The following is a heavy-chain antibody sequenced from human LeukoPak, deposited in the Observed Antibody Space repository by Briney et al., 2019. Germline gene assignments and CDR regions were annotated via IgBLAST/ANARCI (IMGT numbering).Heavy chain of an antibody. V-gene: IGHV3-23*01. CDR1: RFTFKNYA. Sequence: GGSLRLSCAASRFTFKNYAMSWVRQAPGKGLEWVSSISSSGGATYYANSVKGRFTISRDNSKNTLYLQMNSLRAEDTAVYYCAESFDGSGYYYVYFDNWGQGTLVTVSS. CDR3: AESFDGSGYYYVYFDN. D-gene: IGHD3-22*01. J-gene: IGHJ4*02. CDR2: ISSSGGAT.